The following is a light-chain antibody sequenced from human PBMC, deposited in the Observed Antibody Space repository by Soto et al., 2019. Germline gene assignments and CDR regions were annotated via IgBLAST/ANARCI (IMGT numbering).Light chain of an antibody. V-gene: IGLV2-18*02. CDR2: EVN. CDR1: SSDVGNFDR. J-gene: IGLJ3*02. Sequence: QSVLTQPPSVSGSPGQSVAISCTGTSSDVGNFDRVSWYQQPPGTAPKLIMSEVNNRPSGVPDRFSGSKSGNTASLTISGLQAEDEADYYCSSYSCSSTLWVFGGGTKLTVL. CDR3: SSYSCSSTLWV.